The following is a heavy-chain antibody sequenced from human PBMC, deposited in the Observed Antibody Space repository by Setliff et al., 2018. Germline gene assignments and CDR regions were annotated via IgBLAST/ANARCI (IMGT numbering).Heavy chain of an antibody. V-gene: IGHV4-39*01. D-gene: IGHD3-22*01. J-gene: IGHJ4*02. CDR2: IDYSGSNY. CDR1: GDSISSSNYY. Sequence: SETLSLTCTVSGDSISSSNYYWAWIRQSPGQGLEWIGNIDYSGSNYYYNPSLKSRVTISVDTSKNQLSLKLASVTAADTAVYYCARRDSTGYYGYSFDFWGQGTLVTVSS. CDR3: ARRDSTGYYGYSFDF.